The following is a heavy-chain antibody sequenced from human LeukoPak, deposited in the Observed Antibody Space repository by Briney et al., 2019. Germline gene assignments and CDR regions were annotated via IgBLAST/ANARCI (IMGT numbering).Heavy chain of an antibody. V-gene: IGHV3-23*01. CDR2: ITFSGGTT. Sequence: GGSLRLSCVVSGFPISTYTTTWVRQTPEKGQEWVSSITFSGGTTYYADSVRGRFTISRDDSENTLYLQMTSLRVEDTAVYYCARAQGTTNGLLDNWGQGVLVTVSS. J-gene: IGHJ4*02. D-gene: IGHD5-24*01. CDR3: ARAQGTTNGLLDN. CDR1: GFPISTYT.